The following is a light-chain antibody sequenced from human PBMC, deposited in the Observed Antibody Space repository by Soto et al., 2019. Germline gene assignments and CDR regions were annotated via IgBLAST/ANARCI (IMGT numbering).Light chain of an antibody. V-gene: IGKV3-15*01. CDR1: QSVSSN. Sequence: EIVMTQSPATLSVSPGERATLSCRASQSVSSNLPWYQQKPGQAPRLLIYGASTRATGIPARFSGSGSGTEFTLTISSLQSEDFAVYYCQQYSNWPPETFGQGTKVEIK. J-gene: IGKJ1*01. CDR2: GAS. CDR3: QQYSNWPPET.